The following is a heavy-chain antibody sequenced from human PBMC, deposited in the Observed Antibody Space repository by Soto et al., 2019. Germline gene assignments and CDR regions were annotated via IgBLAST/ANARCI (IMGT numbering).Heavy chain of an antibody. Sequence: QVQLQESGPGLVKPSQTLSLTCTVSGGSISGGDYYWSWIRQPPGKGLEWIGYISYSGSTYYNTSLKSRVTIAVETSKNQFSLKLSSVTAADTAVYYCARVTTTQYYDFWSGSGFDYWGQGTLVTVSS. CDR1: GGSISGGDYY. CDR3: ARVTTTQYYDFWSGSGFDY. D-gene: IGHD3-3*01. V-gene: IGHV4-30-4*01. J-gene: IGHJ4*02. CDR2: ISYSGST.